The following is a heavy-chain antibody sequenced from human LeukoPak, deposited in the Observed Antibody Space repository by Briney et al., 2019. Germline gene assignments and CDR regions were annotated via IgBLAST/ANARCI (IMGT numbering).Heavy chain of an antibody. V-gene: IGHV3-30-3*01. CDR1: GFTFSSYA. D-gene: IGHD4-17*01. J-gene: IGHJ4*02. Sequence: GGSLRLSCAASGFTFSSYAMHWVRQAPGKGLEWVAVISYDGSNKYYADSVKGRFTISRDNSKNTLYLQMNSLRAEDTAVYYCARDPSNDYGDCGSDYFDYWGQGTLVTVSS. CDR2: ISYDGSNK. CDR3: ARDPSNDYGDCGSDYFDY.